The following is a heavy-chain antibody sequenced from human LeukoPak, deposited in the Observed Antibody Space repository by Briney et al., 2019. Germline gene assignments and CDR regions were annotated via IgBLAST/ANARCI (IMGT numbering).Heavy chain of an antibody. Sequence: GASVTVSCKASGYTFTSYGISWVGQAPGQGVEGMGWISAYNGKTNYAQTLQGRVTMTTDTSTSTAYMELRSLRSDDTAVYYCARDGLRGIVVVPAAIQGYNWFDPWGQGTLVTVSS. CDR3: ARDGLRGIVVVPAAIQGYNWFDP. J-gene: IGHJ5*02. CDR2: ISAYNGKT. V-gene: IGHV1-18*01. CDR1: GYTFTSYG. D-gene: IGHD2-2*02.